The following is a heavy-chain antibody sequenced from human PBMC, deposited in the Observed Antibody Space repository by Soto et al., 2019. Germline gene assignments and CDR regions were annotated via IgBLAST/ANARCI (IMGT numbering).Heavy chain of an antibody. D-gene: IGHD1-26*01. CDR2: LSYDGNNQ. Sequence: GGSLRLSCPTSGFTFTNYVMHWVRQAPDKGLEWVAALSYDGNNQYYPASVKGRFIVSRDNYKNTVYLQMNSLRAEDTAVYYCVKAGMVGATQGSRGSIYYFDYWGQGALVTLS. CDR3: VKAGMVGATQGSRGSIYYFDY. CDR1: GFTFTNYV. V-gene: IGHV3-30*18. J-gene: IGHJ4*02.